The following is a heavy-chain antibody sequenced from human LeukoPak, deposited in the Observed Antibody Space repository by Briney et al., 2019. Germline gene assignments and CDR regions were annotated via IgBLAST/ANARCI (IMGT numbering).Heavy chain of an antibody. Sequence: SVKVSCKASGGTFSSYAISWVRQAPGQGLEWMGRIIPIFGIANYAQKFQGRVTITADKSTSTAYMELSSLRSEDTAGYYCARVPANYYGSGSYYNDGWFDPWGQGTLVTVSS. CDR1: GGTFSSYA. V-gene: IGHV1-69*04. CDR2: IIPIFGIA. D-gene: IGHD3-10*01. CDR3: ARVPANYYGSGSYYNDGWFDP. J-gene: IGHJ5*02.